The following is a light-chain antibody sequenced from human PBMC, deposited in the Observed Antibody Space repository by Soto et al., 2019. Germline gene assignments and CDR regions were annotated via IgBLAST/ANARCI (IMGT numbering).Light chain of an antibody. CDR1: SSNIGNNY. Sequence: QSVLTQPPSVSAAPGQKVTISCSGRSSNIGNNYVSWYQQLPGTAPKLLIYDINQRPSGIPDRFSGSKSGTSATLGITGLQTGDEADYYCGTWDSSLSAYVFGTGTKVTVL. CDR3: GTWDSSLSAYV. CDR2: DIN. V-gene: IGLV1-51*01. J-gene: IGLJ1*01.